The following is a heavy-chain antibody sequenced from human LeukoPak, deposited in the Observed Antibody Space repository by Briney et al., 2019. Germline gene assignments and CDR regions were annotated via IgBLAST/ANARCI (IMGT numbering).Heavy chain of an antibody. D-gene: IGHD2-2*01. CDR1: GFTVSSNY. CDR2: IYSGGST. V-gene: IGHV3-66*01. J-gene: IGHJ3*02. Sequence: PGGSLRLSCAASGFTVSSNYMSWVRQAPGKGLEWVSVIYSGGSTYYADFVKGRFTISRDNSKNTLYLQMNSLRAEDTAVYYCASSAHVSVPRDAFDIWGQGTMVTVSS. CDR3: ASSAHVSVPRDAFDI.